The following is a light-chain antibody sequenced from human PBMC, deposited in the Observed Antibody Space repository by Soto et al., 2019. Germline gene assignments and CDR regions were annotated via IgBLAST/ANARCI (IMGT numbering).Light chain of an antibody. J-gene: IGLJ2*01. Sequence: QSALTQPASVSGSPGQSITISCTGTSSDVGAYNYVSWYQQHPGKAPKLMIYEVNNRPSGVSNRFSGSKSGNTASLTISGLQAEDEADYYCSSFASSNSVVFGGGTQLTVL. CDR1: SSDVGAYNY. CDR3: SSFASSNSVV. CDR2: EVN. V-gene: IGLV2-14*01.